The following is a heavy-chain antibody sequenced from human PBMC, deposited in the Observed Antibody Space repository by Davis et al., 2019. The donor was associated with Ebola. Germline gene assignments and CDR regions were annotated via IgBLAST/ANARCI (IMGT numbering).Heavy chain of an antibody. J-gene: IGHJ4*02. D-gene: IGHD1-1*01. CDR2: INPSGGST. CDR3: ARAQCPTTSDH. V-gene: IGHV1-46*01. CDR1: GYTFTSYY. Sequence: AASVTVSCKASGYTFTSYYMHWVRQAPGQGLEWMGIINPSGGSTSYAQKFQGRVTMTRDTSTSTVYMELSSLRSEDTAVYYCARAQCPTTSDHGGQGTLVTVSS.